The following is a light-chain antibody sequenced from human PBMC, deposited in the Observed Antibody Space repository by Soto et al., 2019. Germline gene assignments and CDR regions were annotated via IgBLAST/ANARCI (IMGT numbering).Light chain of an antibody. CDR1: SSDVGGYYY. CDR3: GSFTTSRIWV. J-gene: IGLJ3*02. V-gene: IGLV2-8*01. CDR2: EVS. Sequence: QSALTQPPSASGSPGQSVTISCTGTSSDVGGYYYVSWYQHHPGKAPKLLIYEVSKRPSGVPGRFSGSKSGNTASLTVSGLQVEDEAEYFCGSFTTSRIWVFGGGTKLTVL.